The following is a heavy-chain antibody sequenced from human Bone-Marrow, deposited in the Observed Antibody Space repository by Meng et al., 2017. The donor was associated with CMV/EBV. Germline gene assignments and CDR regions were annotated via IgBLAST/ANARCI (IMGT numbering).Heavy chain of an antibody. D-gene: IGHD4-17*01. CDR3: ARHEGDYGVQNWFDP. CDR1: GGSISSSSYY. Sequence: SETLSLTCTVSGGSISSSSYYWGWIRQPPGKGLEWIGSIYYSGSTYYNPSLKSRVTISVDTSKNLFSLKLSSVTAADTAVYYCARHEGDYGVQNWFDPWGQGTLVTVSS. J-gene: IGHJ5*02. V-gene: IGHV4-39*01. CDR2: IYYSGST.